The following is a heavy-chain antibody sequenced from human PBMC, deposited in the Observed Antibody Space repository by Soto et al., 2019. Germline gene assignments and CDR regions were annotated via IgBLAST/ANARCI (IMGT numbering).Heavy chain of an antibody. D-gene: IGHD5-12*01. J-gene: IGHJ4*02. CDR2: IYYSGST. CDR1: GGSISSSSYY. V-gene: IGHV4-39*02. CDR3: AREEWLRRYYFDY. Sequence: PSETLSPTCTVSGGSISSSSYYWGWIRQPPGKGLEWIGSIYYSGSTYYNPSLKSRVTISVDTSKNQFSLKLSSVTAADTAVYYCAREEWLRRYYFDYWGQGTLVTVSS.